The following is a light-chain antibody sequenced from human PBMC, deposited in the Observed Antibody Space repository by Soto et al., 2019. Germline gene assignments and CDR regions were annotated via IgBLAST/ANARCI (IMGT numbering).Light chain of an antibody. J-gene: IGLJ3*02. CDR3: GTWDTGLSAFWV. V-gene: IGLV1-51*01. Sequence: QSVLTQPPSVSAAPGQKVTISCSGSSSNIGSNYVSWYQHLPGTAPKLLIYDDNKRPSGIPDRFSGSKSGTSATLGIAGLQTGDEADYYCGTWDTGLSAFWVFGGGTKLNVL. CDR2: DDN. CDR1: SSNIGSNY.